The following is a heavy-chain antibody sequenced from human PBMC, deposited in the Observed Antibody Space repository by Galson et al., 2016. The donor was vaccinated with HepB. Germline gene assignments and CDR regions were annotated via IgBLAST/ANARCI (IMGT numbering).Heavy chain of an antibody. Sequence: PALVKPTQTLTLTCTFSGFSLSSSGVGVGWMRQSPGKALEWLAHIYWDGDERYSPSLKSRLTITKDTSKNRVVLTMTNMDPVDTATYYCVHIVHSGSYYYFAYWGQGTLVTVSS. J-gene: IGHJ4*02. D-gene: IGHD1-26*01. CDR3: VHIVHSGSYYYFAY. CDR1: GFSLSSSGVG. CDR2: IYWDGDE. V-gene: IGHV2-5*02.